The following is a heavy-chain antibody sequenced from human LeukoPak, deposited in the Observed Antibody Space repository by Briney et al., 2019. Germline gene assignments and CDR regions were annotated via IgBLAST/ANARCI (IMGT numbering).Heavy chain of an antibody. V-gene: IGHV1-24*01. Sequence: GASVKVSCKVSGYTLTELSMHWVRQAPGKGLEWMGGFDPEDGETIYAQKFQGRVTMTEDTSTDTAYMELSRLRSEDTAVYYCATLTVTTQGGELHYYHGMDVWGQGTTVTVSS. D-gene: IGHD4-17*01. CDR1: GYTLTELS. J-gene: IGHJ6*02. CDR3: ATLTVTTQGGELHYYHGMDV. CDR2: FDPEDGET.